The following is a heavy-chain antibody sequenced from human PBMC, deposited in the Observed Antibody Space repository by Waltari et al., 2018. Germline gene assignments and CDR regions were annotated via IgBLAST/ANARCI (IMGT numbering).Heavy chain of an antibody. V-gene: IGHV4-34*01. J-gene: IGHJ4*02. D-gene: IGHD4-17*01. CDR3: AREARGGDYVVYYFDY. CDR1: GGSFSGYY. CDR2: INHSGST. Sequence: QVQLQQWGAGLLKPSETLSLTCAVYGGSFSGYYWSWIRQPPGKGLEWIGEINHSGSTNYNPSLKSRVTISVDTSKNQFSLKLSSMTAADTAVYYCAREARGGDYVVYYFDYWGQGTLVTVSS.